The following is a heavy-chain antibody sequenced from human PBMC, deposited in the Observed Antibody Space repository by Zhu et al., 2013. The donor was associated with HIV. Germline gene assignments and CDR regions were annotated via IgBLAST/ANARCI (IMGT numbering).Heavy chain of an antibody. Sequence: QVQLQDRAQDWSKPSETLSLTCSVSGGSVSSYYWSWIRQPPGKGLEWIGYIYYSGSTNYNPSLKSRVTISVDTSKNQFSLKLSSVTAADTAVYYCARALGIAAAGPYYFDYWGQGTLVTVSS. CDR2: IYYSGST. V-gene: IGHV4-59*02. CDR1: GGSVSSYY. J-gene: IGHJ4*02. CDR3: ARALGIAAAGPYYFDY. D-gene: IGHD6-13*01.